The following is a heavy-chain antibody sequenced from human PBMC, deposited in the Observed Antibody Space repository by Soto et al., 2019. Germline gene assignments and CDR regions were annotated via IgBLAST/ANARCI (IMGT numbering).Heavy chain of an antibody. CDR2: ISYDGARK. CDR1: GFTFSIYA. D-gene: IGHD2-15*01. Sequence: QVQLVESGGGVVQPGRSLRLSCAASGFTFSIYAMHWVRQAPGKGLEWVAVISYDGARKAYANSVKGRFTISRDTSKNTLYLQMNSLRVEYTAAYYCSRGDREDTAVVIGARPGEYGMDVWGRGTTVTVSS. V-gene: IGHV3-30-3*01. J-gene: IGHJ6*02. CDR3: SRGDREDTAVVIGARPGEYGMDV.